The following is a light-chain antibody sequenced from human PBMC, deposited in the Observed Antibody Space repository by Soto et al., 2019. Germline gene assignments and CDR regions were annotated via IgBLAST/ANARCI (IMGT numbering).Light chain of an antibody. CDR2: KAS. J-gene: IGKJ1*01. CDR1: QSISNW. Sequence: DIQMTQTNSTLSASVGDRVTISCLASQSISNWLAWYQQRPGKAPKLLIYKASNLESGVPSRFSGSGSGTEFTLIISCLQPDDFATYYCQHYKIYSWTFCQ. CDR3: QHYKIYSWT. V-gene: IGKV1-5*03.